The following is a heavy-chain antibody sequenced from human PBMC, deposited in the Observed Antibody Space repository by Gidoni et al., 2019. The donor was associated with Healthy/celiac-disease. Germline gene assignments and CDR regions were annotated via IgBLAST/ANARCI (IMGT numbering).Heavy chain of an antibody. CDR3: AKDRGFGESSLDAFDI. J-gene: IGHJ3*02. CDR1: GFTFRSYA. CDR2: ISGSGGST. D-gene: IGHD3-10*01. Sequence: EVQLLESGGGLVQPGGSLRLSCAASGFTFRSYAMSWVRQALGKGLEWVSAISGSGGSTYYADSVKGRFTISRDNSKNTLYLQMNSLRAEDTAVYYCAKDRGFGESSLDAFDIWGQGTMVTVSS. V-gene: IGHV3-23*01.